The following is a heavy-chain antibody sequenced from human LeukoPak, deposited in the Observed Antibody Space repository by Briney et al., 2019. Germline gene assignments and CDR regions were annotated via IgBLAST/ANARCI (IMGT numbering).Heavy chain of an antibody. CDR3: ARDAAGLDY. CDR1: GFTFRSYW. D-gene: IGHD1-14*01. J-gene: IGHJ4*02. Sequence: PGGSLRLSCAASGFTFRSYWMHWVRQAPGKGLVWVSRIKSDGSSTTYAYSVKGRFTISRDNAKNTLYLQMNSLRGEDTGVYYCARDAAGLDYWGQGTLVTVSS. V-gene: IGHV3-74*01. CDR2: IKSDGSST.